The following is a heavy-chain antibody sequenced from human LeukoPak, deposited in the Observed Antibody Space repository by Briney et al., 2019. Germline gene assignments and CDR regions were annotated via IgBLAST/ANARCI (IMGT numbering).Heavy chain of an antibody. J-gene: IGHJ4*02. V-gene: IGHV3-9*01. Sequence: GGSLRLSCAASGFTFDDYAMHWVRQAPGKGLEWVSGTSWNSGSIGYADSVKGRFTISRDNAKNSLYLQMNSLRAEDTAVYYCATSRSLDYWGQGTLVTVSS. CDR3: ATSRSLDY. CDR2: TSWNSGSI. CDR1: GFTFDDYA.